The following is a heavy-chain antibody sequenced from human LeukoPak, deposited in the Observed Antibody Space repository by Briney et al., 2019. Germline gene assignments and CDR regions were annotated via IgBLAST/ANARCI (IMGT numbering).Heavy chain of an antibody. V-gene: IGHV3-21*01. D-gene: IGHD2-15*01. CDR3: ARYCSGGSCYSGDAFDI. CDR1: GFTFSSYS. CDR2: ISSSSSYI. Sequence: KSGGSLRLSCAASGFTFSSYSMNWVRQAPGKGLEWVSSISSSSSYIYYADSVKGRFTISRDNAKNSLYLQMNSLRAEDTAVYYCARYCSGGSCYSGDAFDIWGQGTMVTVSS. J-gene: IGHJ3*02.